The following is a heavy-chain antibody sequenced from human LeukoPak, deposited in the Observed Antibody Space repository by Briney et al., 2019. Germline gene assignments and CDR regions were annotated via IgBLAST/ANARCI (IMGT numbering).Heavy chain of an antibody. J-gene: IGHJ4*02. CDR3: ARDSTWRLDY. CDR1: GFTLSSHW. D-gene: IGHD5-12*01. Sequence: GGSLRPSCTASGFTLSSHWMTWVRQPPGKGLEWVANIKEDGSVKYYVDSVKGRFTISRDNTKNALYLQMNSLRADDTAVYFCARDSTWRLDYWGQGTLITVSS. V-gene: IGHV3-7*03. CDR2: IKEDGSVK.